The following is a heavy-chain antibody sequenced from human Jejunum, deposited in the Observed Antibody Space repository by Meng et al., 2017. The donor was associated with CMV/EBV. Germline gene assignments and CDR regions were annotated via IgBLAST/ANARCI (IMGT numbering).Heavy chain of an antibody. CDR2: LMYDGGNK. Sequence: LSLYGMHWVRQAPGKGLEWVAYLMYDGGNKFYADSARGRFTISKDISKNTLFLQMNALRVEDTAVYYCAKSALRYYSNSVDWFDPWGQGTLVTVSS. CDR3: AKSALRYYSNSVDWFDP. D-gene: IGHD4-11*01. J-gene: IGHJ5*02. CDR1: LSLYG. V-gene: IGHV3-30*02.